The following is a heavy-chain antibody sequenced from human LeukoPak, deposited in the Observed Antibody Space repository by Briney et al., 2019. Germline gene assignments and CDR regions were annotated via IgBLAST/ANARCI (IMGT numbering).Heavy chain of an antibody. CDR3: AKDLFCSGGSCYSNYYYGMDV. V-gene: IGHV3-30*18. J-gene: IGHJ6*02. CDR2: ISYDGSNK. Sequence: PGRSLRLSCAASGFTFSSYGMHWVRQAPGKGLEWVAVISYDGSNKYYADSVKGRFTISRDNSKNTLYLQMNSLRAEDTAVYYCAKDLFCSGGSCYSNYYYGMDVWGQGTTVTVSS. D-gene: IGHD2-15*01. CDR1: GFTFSSYG.